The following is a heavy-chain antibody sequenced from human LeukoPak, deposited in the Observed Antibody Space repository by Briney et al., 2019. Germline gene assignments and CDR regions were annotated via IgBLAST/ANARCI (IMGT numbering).Heavy chain of an antibody. CDR1: SGSISGSDYY. V-gene: IGHV4-39*02. CDR2: INYSGNT. J-gene: IGHJ4*02. Sequence: SETLSLTCTVSSGSISGSDYYWCWIRQPPGKGLEWIGSINYSGNTYYDSSHKSRVTISVDTSKNHFSLRLSSVTAADTAVYYCARLVLSYGNAFDHWGQGTLVTVSS. D-gene: IGHD3-16*01. CDR3: ARLVLSYGNAFDH.